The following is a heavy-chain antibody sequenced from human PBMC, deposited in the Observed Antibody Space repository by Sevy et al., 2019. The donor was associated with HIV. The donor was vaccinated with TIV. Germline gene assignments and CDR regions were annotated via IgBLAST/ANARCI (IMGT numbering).Heavy chain of an antibody. D-gene: IGHD6-13*01. CDR2: ISSSGGST. Sequence: GGSLRLSCAASGFTFSSYAMSWVRQAPGKGLEWVSTISSSGGSTYYADSVKGRFTISRDNSKKTLYLQMNNLRVDDTAVYYCAKDHPVKQQLGAEYFQHWGQGTLVTVSS. J-gene: IGHJ1*01. CDR1: GFTFSSYA. V-gene: IGHV3-23*01. CDR3: AKDHPVKQQLGAEYFQH.